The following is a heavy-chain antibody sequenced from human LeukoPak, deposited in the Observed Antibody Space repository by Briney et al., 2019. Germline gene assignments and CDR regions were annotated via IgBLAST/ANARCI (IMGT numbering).Heavy chain of an antibody. CDR3: ATGETRWSGYLKQKTIDY. V-gene: IGHV1-8*01. CDR1: GYTFTSYD. Sequence: GASVKVSCKASGYTFTSYDINWVRQATGQGLEWMGWMNPNSGNTGYAQKFQGRVTMTEDTSTDTAYMELSSLRSEDTAVYYCATGETRWSGYLKQKTIDYWGQGTLVTVSS. D-gene: IGHD3-3*01. J-gene: IGHJ4*02. CDR2: MNPNSGNT.